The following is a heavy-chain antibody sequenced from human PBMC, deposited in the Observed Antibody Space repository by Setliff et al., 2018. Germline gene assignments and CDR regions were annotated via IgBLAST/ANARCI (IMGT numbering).Heavy chain of an antibody. CDR1: GYTFTSYA. V-gene: IGHV1-3*01. CDR3: AADQPKEWLRYYYYGMDV. CDR2: INAGNGNT. D-gene: IGHD3-3*01. J-gene: IGHJ6*02. Sequence: ASVKVSCKASGYTFTSYAMHWVRQAPGQRLEWMGWINAGNGNTKYSQKFQGRVTITRDMSTSTAYMELSSLRSEDTAVYYCAADQPKEWLRYYYYGMDVWGQGTTVTVSS.